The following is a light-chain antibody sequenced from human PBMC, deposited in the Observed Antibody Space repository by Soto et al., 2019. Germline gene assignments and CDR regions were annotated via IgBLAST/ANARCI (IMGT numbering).Light chain of an antibody. V-gene: IGKV3-15*01. CDR2: GAS. CDR3: QQYNNWPPTWT. CDR1: QSVSSN. Sequence: EIVMTQSPATLSVSPGERATLSCRASQSVSSNLAWYQQKPGQAPRLLIYGASTRATGIPARFSGSGSGTEFTLTISSLQSEDFAVYYCQQYNNWPPTWTFGQGTK. J-gene: IGKJ1*01.